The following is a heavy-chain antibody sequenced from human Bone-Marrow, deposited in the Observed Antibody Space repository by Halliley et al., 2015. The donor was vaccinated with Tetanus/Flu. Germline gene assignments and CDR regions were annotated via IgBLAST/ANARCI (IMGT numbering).Heavy chain of an antibody. V-gene: IGHV5-51*01. Sequence: EGRGIISPGESEPKYSPSCEGQVPTSADTSASPAYLQLSSLKASDTAMYYCARSRFSGSYFLDYWGQGTLVTVSS. CDR2: ISPGESEP. CDR3: ARSRFSGSYFLDY. D-gene: IGHD1-26*01. J-gene: IGHJ4*02.